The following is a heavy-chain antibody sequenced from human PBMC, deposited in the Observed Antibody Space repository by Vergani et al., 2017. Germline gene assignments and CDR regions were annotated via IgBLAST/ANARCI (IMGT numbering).Heavy chain of an antibody. J-gene: IGHJ5*02. CDR2: LNKNNYYI. D-gene: IGHD4-17*01. Sequence: EVQLVESVGGLVNPGGCLTLSCVASGFSLSTYTFNWVRQAPGGGLEWVSSLNKNNYYIYYANSVKGRLTIYKDNTVDMLSLQMNSLRPDDTAVYYCVRGGRGYYGDFWSSLGPWGQGTRVIVSS. CDR1: GFSLSTYT. CDR3: VRGGRGYYGDFWSSLGP. V-gene: IGHV3-21*01.